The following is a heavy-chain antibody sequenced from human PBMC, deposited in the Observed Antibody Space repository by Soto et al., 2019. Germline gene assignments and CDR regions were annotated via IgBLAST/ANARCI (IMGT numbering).Heavy chain of an antibody. D-gene: IGHD3-16*01. CDR3: AKDTRLGWSTLSYYYGMDV. CDR2: ISYDGSNK. CDR1: GFTFSSYG. V-gene: IGHV3-30*18. J-gene: IGHJ6*02. Sequence: QVQLVESGGGVVQPGMSLRLSWAASGFTFSSYGMHWVRQAPGKGLAWVAVISYDGSNKYYADSVKGRFTIYRDNSNNPLYLQMNSLRAEDTAVHYCAKDTRLGWSTLSYYYGMDVWGQGTTVTVSS.